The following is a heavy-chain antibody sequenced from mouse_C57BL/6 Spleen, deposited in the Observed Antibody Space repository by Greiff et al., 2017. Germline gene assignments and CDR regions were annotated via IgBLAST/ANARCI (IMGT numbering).Heavy chain of an antibody. Sequence: VQLQQPGAELVMPGASVKLSCKASGYTFTSYWMHWVKQRPGQGLEWIGEIDPSDSYTNYNQKFKGKSTLTVDKSSSTAYMQLSSLTSEDSAVYYCARDGTPWWFDVWGKGTTVTVSS. V-gene: IGHV1-69*01. CDR2: IDPSDSYT. CDR3: ARDGTPWWFDV. D-gene: IGHD1-1*01. J-gene: IGHJ1*03. CDR1: GYTFTSYW.